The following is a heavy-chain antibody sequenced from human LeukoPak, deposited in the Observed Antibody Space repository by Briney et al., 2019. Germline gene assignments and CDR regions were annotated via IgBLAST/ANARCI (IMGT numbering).Heavy chain of an antibody. Sequence: ASVKVSCKASGYTFTGYYMHWVRQAPGQGLEWMGWINPNSGGTNYAQKFQGWVTMTRDTSISTAYMELSRLRSDDTAVYYCARDAPFGETFEGMDVWGQGTTVTVSS. CDR2: INPNSGGT. CDR3: ARDAPFGETFEGMDV. D-gene: IGHD3-10*01. J-gene: IGHJ6*02. CDR1: GYTFTGYY. V-gene: IGHV1-2*04.